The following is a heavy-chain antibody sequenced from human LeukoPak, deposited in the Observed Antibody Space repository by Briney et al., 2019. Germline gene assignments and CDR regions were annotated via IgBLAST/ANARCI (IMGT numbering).Heavy chain of an antibody. CDR1: GFTFSNYA. CDR3: ARVRPTVVRGVLVY. V-gene: IGHV3-30-3*01. CDR2: ISYDGSNK. Sequence: PRRTLRLSCAASGFTFSNYAMHWVRHAPRKGLEKGAVISYDGSNKYYADSVKGRFTICRDNSKNTLYLQMNSLRGEDTAVYYCARVRPTVVRGVLVYWGQGTLVTVSS. J-gene: IGHJ4*02. D-gene: IGHD3-10*01.